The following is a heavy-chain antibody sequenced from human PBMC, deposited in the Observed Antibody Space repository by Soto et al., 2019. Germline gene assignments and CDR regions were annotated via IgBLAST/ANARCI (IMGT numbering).Heavy chain of an antibody. CDR1: GGYIRSGGFY. CDR3: AREPTDSSGYTRGVFEC. V-gene: IGHV4-31*03. CDR2: IYYSGST. Sequence: QVQLQESGPGLVKPSQTLSLNCSVSGGYIRSGGFYWNWIRQFPGKGLEWIGCIYYSGSTYHNPSLESRATISVDTSQNKFSLKFSSVTAADTAVYYCAREPTDSSGYTRGVFECWGQGTLVTVSS. D-gene: IGHD3-22*01. J-gene: IGHJ4*02.